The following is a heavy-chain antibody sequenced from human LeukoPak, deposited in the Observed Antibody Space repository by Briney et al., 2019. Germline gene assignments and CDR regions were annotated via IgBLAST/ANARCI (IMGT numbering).Heavy chain of an antibody. CDR3: ARASMVESPDY. V-gene: IGHV3-20*04. CDR1: GFTFDDYG. D-gene: IGHD2-15*01. CDR2: INWNGGST. J-gene: IGHJ4*02. Sequence: GGSLRLSXAASGFTFDDYGMSWVRQAPGKGLEWVSGINWNGGSTGYADSVKGRFTISRDSAKNSLYLQMSSLRAEDTALYYCARASMVESPDYWGQGTLVTVSS.